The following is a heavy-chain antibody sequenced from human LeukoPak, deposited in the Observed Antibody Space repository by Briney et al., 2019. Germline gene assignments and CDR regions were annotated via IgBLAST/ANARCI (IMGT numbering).Heavy chain of an antibody. V-gene: IGHV3-23*01. J-gene: IGHJ4*02. CDR3: AKVLTLLGYCSSTSCHGPIDY. CDR2: ISGSGGST. D-gene: IGHD2-2*01. Sequence: GGSLRLSCAASGFTFSSYAMSWVRQAPGKGLEWVSAISGSGGSTYYADSVKGRFTISRDNSKNTLYLQMNSLRAEDTAVHYCAKVLTLLGYCSSTSCHGPIDYWGQGTLVTVSS. CDR1: GFTFSSYA.